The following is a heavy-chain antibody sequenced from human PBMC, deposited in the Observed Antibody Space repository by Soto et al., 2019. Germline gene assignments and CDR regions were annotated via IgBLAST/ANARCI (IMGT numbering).Heavy chain of an antibody. Sequence: EVQLVESGGGLVQPGGSLRLSCAASGFSFSDHYVDWVRQAPGKGLEWVGRTRNKANSDITGYAASVKGRFTISSDDAKHSLYLQMNCLKTEDTAVYYCLRASYSSGWYSDYWGQGTLVTVSS. CDR1: GFSFSDHY. V-gene: IGHV3-72*01. CDR2: TRNKANSDIT. CDR3: LRASYSSGWYSDY. D-gene: IGHD6-19*01. J-gene: IGHJ4*02.